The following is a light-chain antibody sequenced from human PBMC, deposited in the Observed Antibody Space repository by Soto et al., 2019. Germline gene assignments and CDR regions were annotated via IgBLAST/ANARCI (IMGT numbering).Light chain of an antibody. CDR1: QSVSSSY. Sequence: EIVLTQSPGTLSLSPGERATISCRASQSVSSSYLAWYQQTPGQATRLLIYGASSRATGIPDRFSGSGSGTDFTLTISRLQPEDFAVYYCQQCCSTPLTFGGGTKVEIK. CDR2: GAS. CDR3: QQCCSTPLT. V-gene: IGKV3-20*01. J-gene: IGKJ4*01.